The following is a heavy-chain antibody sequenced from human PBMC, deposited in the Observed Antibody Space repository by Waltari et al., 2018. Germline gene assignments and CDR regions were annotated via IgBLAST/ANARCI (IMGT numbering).Heavy chain of an antibody. D-gene: IGHD1-26*01. V-gene: IGHV3-33*06. J-gene: IGHJ3*02. CDR3: AKDRSGSYNDAFDI. CDR2: IWYDGSNK. Sequence: QVQLVESGGGVVQPGRSLRLSCAASGFTFSSYGMPWVRQAPGKGLEWVAVIWYDGSNKYYADSVKGRFTISRDNSKNTLYLQMNSLRAEDTAVYYCAKDRSGSYNDAFDIWGQGTMVTVSS. CDR1: GFTFSSYG.